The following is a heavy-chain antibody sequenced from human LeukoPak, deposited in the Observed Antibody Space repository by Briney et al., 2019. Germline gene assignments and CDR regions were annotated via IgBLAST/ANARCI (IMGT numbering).Heavy chain of an antibody. CDR2: ISSNGGST. CDR1: GFTFSSYA. Sequence: PGGSLRLSCAASGFTFSSYAMHWVRQAPGKGLEYVSAISSNGGSTYYANSVKGRFTISRDNSKNTLYLQMGSLRAEDMAVYYCARDKGLRYFDWLFDYWGQGTLVTVSS. J-gene: IGHJ4*02. D-gene: IGHD3-9*01. V-gene: IGHV3-64*01. CDR3: ARDKGLRYFDWLFDY.